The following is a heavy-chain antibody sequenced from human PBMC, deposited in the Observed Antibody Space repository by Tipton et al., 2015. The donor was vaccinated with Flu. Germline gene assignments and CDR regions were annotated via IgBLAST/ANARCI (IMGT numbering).Heavy chain of an antibody. CDR3: ARGLRDGYNPHDAFDI. V-gene: IGHV4-59*01. D-gene: IGHD5-24*01. J-gene: IGHJ3*02. CDR1: GFTFSSYE. CDR2: IYYSGST. Sequence: LRLSCAASGFTFSSYEMNWVRQAPGKGLEWIGYIYYSGSTNYNPSLKSRVTISVDTSKNQFSLKLSSVTAADTAVYYCARGLRDGYNPHDAFDIWGQGTMVTVSS.